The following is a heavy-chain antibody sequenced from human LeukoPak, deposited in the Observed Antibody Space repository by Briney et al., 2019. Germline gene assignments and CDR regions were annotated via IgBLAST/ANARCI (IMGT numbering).Heavy chain of an antibody. V-gene: IGHV3-23*01. Sequence: PGGSLRLSCAASGFALSSHAMSRVREAPGKGGEWVAAISGSGGSTYYPDAMKGRFTTARASTKNTLHLQSSSLRAEDTAVYYCANAGKGILYYWGQETLVTVSS. J-gene: IGHJ4*02. CDR3: ANAGKGILYY. D-gene: IGHD4-23*01. CDR1: GFALSSHA. CDR2: ISGSGGST.